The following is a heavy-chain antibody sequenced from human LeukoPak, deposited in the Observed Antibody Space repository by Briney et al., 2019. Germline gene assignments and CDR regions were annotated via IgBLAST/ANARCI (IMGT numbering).Heavy chain of an antibody. CDR1: GFTFSNYW. CDR2: IKEDGSDK. CDR3: ARDETFCTGGTCYTRGYFAF. D-gene: IGHD2-15*01. V-gene: IGHV3-7*01. Sequence: GGSLRLSCAASGFTFSNYWMSWVRQAPGKGLEWVVNIKEDGSDKYYVDSLMGRFTISRDNAKNSLYLQMSGLRAEDTALYYCARDETFCTGGTCYTRGYFAFWGQGTLLTVSS. J-gene: IGHJ4*02.